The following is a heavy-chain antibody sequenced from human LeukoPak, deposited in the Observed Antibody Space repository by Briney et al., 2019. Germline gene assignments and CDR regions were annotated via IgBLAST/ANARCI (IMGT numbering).Heavy chain of an antibody. CDR2: ISYDGSNK. Sequence: GGSLRLSCAASGFTFSSYGMQWGRQAPGKGLEGVADISYDGSNKYYADSVKGRFTISRDNSKNTLYLQMNSLRAEDTAVYYCAKDLAYDSSGYLRDWGQGTLVTVSS. CDR1: GFTFSSYG. CDR3: AKDLAYDSSGYLRD. J-gene: IGHJ4*02. V-gene: IGHV3-30*18. D-gene: IGHD3-22*01.